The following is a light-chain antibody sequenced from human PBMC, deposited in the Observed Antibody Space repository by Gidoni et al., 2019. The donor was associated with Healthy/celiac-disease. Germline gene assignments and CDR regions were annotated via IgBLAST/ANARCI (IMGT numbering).Light chain of an antibody. J-gene: IGLJ2*01. CDR2: EVS. CDR1: SSDVGGYNY. Sequence: QSALTQPASVSGSPGQSITISSTGTSSDVGGYNYVPWYQPHPGQAPKLMIYEVSNRPSGVSNRFSGSKSGNTASLTISGLQAEDEADYYCSSYTSSSTVVFGGGTKLTVL. CDR3: SSYTSSSTVV. V-gene: IGLV2-14*01.